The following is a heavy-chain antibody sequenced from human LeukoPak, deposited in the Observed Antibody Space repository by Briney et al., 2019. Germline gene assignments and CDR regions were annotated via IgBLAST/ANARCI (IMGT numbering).Heavy chain of an antibody. Sequence: ASVKVSCKASGYTFTTYGFTWVRQAPGQGLEWMGITNPSGGSTSYAQKFQGRVTMTRDTSTSTVYMELSSLRSEDTAVYYCARKICSGGSCYGYWGQGTLVTVSS. V-gene: IGHV1-46*01. CDR1: GYTFTTYG. CDR2: TNPSGGST. CDR3: ARKICSGGSCYGY. D-gene: IGHD2-15*01. J-gene: IGHJ4*02.